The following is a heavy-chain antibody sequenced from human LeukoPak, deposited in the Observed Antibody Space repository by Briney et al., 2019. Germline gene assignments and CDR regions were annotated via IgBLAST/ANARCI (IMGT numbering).Heavy chain of an antibody. Sequence: PGGSLRLSCAASGFTFSSHWVHWVRQAPGKGLVWVSRINSDGSTTSYADSVKGRFTISRDNAKNTLYLQINSLRAEDTAVYYCARVMYYFHSSGSIAVDYFAYWGEGTLVTVSS. CDR2: INSDGSTT. V-gene: IGHV3-74*01. CDR3: ARVMYYFHSSGSIAVDYFAY. CDR1: GFTFSSHW. D-gene: IGHD3-22*01. J-gene: IGHJ4*02.